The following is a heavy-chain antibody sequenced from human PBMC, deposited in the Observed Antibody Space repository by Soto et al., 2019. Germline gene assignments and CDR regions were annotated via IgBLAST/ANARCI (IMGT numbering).Heavy chain of an antibody. CDR3: LRHYWRGGTCYYYGMDV. V-gene: IGHV4-39*01. Sequence: PSETLSLTCTVSGGSVSSGSYYWGWVRQPPGKGLEWIGTIHYSGDAYYNPSLKSRVSISVDTSKSQFSLKLNSVTAADTALYYCLRHYWRGGTCYYYGMDVWGQGPRVT. CDR1: GGSVSSGSYY. D-gene: IGHD2-15*01. J-gene: IGHJ6*02. CDR2: IHYSGDA.